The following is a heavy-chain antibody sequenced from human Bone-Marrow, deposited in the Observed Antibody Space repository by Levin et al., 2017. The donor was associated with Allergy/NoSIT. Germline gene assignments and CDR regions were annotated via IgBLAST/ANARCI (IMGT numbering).Heavy chain of an antibody. D-gene: IGHD3-22*01. CDR3: AKDHYYDSIGSGIGGFDN. V-gene: IGHV3-23*01. J-gene: IGHJ5*02. CDR2: ILGSGKNT. CDR1: GFTFSSYA. Sequence: GGSLRLSCAASGFTFSSYAMSWVRQAPGKGLEWVSGILGSGKNTYYADSVKGRFSISRDNSKNTVYLQMNSLRAEDTAVYYCAKDHYYDSIGSGIGGFDNWGQGTLVTVPS.